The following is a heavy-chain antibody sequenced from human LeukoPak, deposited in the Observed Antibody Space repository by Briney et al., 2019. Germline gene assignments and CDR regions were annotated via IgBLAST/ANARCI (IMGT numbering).Heavy chain of an antibody. J-gene: IGHJ4*02. Sequence: PGGSLRLSCAASGFTFRRYALTWVRQAPGKGLEWISTISGGDNTYYADSVRGRITVSWDNSKNTLYLQMNGLRVEDTAIYFCAYGEAAGTFDSWGQGTLVTVSS. CDR3: AYGEAAGTFDS. V-gene: IGHV3-23*01. CDR1: GFTFRRYA. CDR2: ISGGDNT. D-gene: IGHD6-13*01.